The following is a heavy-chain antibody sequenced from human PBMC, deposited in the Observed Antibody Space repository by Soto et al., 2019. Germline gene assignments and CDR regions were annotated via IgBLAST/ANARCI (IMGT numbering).Heavy chain of an antibody. CDR2: INAGNGNT. CDR3: ARDPNDSSGYYPWYYYGLDV. Sequence: ASVKVSCKASGYTFTSYGIHWVRQAPGQRLEWTGWINAGNGNTKYSEKFQGRVTITRDTSASTAYLELSSLRSEDTAVYYCARDPNDSSGYYPWYYYGLDVWGQGTTVTVSS. V-gene: IGHV1-3*01. CDR1: GYTFTSYG. J-gene: IGHJ6*02. D-gene: IGHD3-22*01.